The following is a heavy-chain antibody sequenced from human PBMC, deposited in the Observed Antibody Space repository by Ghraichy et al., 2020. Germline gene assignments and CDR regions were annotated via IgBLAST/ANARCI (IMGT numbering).Heavy chain of an antibody. D-gene: IGHD1-14*01. CDR2: IYYSGST. V-gene: IGHV4-39*01. J-gene: IGHJ6*02. CDR3: ARHTYAAKARMFYYYNAMDV. Sequence: GSLRLSCTVSGGSISSSSYYWGWIRQSPGKGLEWIGSIYYSGSTYHNPSLKSRVTISVDTSKNQFSLKLSSVTAADTAVYYCARHTYAAKARMFYYYNAMDVWGQGTTVTVSS. CDR1: GGSISSSSYY.